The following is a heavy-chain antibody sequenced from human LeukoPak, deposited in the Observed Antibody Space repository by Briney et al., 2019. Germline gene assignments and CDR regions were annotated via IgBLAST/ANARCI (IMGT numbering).Heavy chain of an antibody. CDR3: VRSHQGGFDY. J-gene: IGHJ4*02. CDR1: GFTFSSYW. V-gene: IGHV3-74*01. Sequence: GGSLRLSCAASGFTFSSYWMHWVRQDPGKGLVWVSRINYDETTTTCADSVKGRFTISRDNAKNTLYLQMNSLRAEDTAVYYCVRSHQGGFDYWGQGTLVTVSS. D-gene: IGHD2-2*01. CDR2: INYDETTT.